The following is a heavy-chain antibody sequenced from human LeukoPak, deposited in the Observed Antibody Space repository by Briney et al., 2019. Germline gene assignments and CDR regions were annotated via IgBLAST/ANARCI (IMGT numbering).Heavy chain of an antibody. J-gene: IGHJ4*02. CDR3: AKDRSGGSGFADFDY. CDR1: GFTFSVYW. Sequence: PGGSLRLSCAASGFTFSVYWMTWVRQAPGKGLEWVANIKEDGSEKYYVDSVKGRITISRDNGKNSLYLQMNSLRAEDTAVYYCAKDRSGGSGFADFDYWGQGTLVTVSS. CDR2: IKEDGSEK. V-gene: IGHV3-7*01. D-gene: IGHD2-15*01.